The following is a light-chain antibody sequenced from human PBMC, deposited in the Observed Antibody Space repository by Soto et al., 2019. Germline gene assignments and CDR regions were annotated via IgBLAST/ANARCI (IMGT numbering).Light chain of an antibody. CDR2: EVS. V-gene: IGLV2-8*01. J-gene: IGLJ3*02. Sequence: VLTQPPSASGSPGQSVTISCTGTSSDVGGYNYVSWYPQHPGKAPKLMIYEVSKRPSGVPDRFSGSKSGNTASLTVSGLQAEDEADYYCSSYAGSNNWVFGGGTKLTVL. CDR3: SSYAGSNNWV. CDR1: SSDVGGYNY.